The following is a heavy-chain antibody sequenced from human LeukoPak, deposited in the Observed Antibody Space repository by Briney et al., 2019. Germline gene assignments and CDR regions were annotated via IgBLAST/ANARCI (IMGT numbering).Heavy chain of an antibody. V-gene: IGHV1-8*02. D-gene: IGHD4-11*01. Sequence: ASVKVSCKASGYTFTSYGINWVRQATGQGLEWMGWMNPNSGNTGYAQKFQGRVTMTRNTSISTAYMELSSLRSEDTAVYYCAREVSTDYYYYYGMDVWGQGTTVTVSS. CDR3: AREVSTDYYYYYGMDV. J-gene: IGHJ6*02. CDR1: GYTFTSYG. CDR2: MNPNSGNT.